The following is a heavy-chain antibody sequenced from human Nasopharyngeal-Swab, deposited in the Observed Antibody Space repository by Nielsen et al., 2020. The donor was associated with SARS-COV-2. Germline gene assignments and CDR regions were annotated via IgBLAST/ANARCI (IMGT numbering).Heavy chain of an antibody. Sequence: RQAPGKGLEWIGYIYYSGSTYYNPSLKSRVTISVDTSKNQFSLKLSSVTAADTAVYYCARVPGEQWLVNYYYYMDVWGKGTTVTVSS. CDR2: IYYSGST. J-gene: IGHJ6*03. D-gene: IGHD6-19*01. CDR3: ARVPGEQWLVNYYYYMDV. V-gene: IGHV4-30-4*01.